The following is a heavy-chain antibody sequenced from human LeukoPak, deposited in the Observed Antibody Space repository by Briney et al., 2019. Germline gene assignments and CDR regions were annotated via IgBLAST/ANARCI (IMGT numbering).Heavy chain of an antibody. V-gene: IGHV3-21*01. D-gene: IGHD6-13*01. CDR3: ARGYSSSWYTFDY. Sequence: GGSLRLSCAASGFTFSSYSMNWVRQAPGKGLEWVSAISGSGGSTYYADSVKGRFTISRDNAKNSLYLQMNSLRAEDTAVYYCARGYSSSWYTFDYWGQGTLVTVSS. CDR2: ISGSGGST. CDR1: GFTFSSYS. J-gene: IGHJ4*02.